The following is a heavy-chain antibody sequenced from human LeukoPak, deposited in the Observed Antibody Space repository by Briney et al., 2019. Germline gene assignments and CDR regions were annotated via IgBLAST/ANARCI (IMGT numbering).Heavy chain of an antibody. CDR1: GFTFSSYA. J-gene: IGHJ4*02. V-gene: IGHV3-7*01. CDR2: IKQDGSQE. Sequence: GGSLRLSCAASGFTFSSYAMSWVRQAPGKGLEWVAHIKQDGSQEYYVDSVKGRFTISRDSAKNSLYLQMNSLRAEDTAVYYCARGVPYDSWSGPRYSDYWGQGTLVTVSS. D-gene: IGHD3-3*01. CDR3: ARGVPYDSWSGPRYSDY.